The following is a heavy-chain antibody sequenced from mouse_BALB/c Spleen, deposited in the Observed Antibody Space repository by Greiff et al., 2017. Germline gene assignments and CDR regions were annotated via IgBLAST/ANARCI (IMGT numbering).Heavy chain of an antibody. Sequence: VQVVESGPGLVAPSQSLSITCTVSGFSLTSYGVHWVRQPPGKGLEWLGVIWAGGSTNYNSALMSRLSISKDNSKSQVFLKMNSLQTDDTAMYYCARDRAGAATFAYWGQGTLVTVSA. CDR3: ARDRAGAATFAY. D-gene: IGHD1-2*01. V-gene: IGHV2-9*02. CDR2: IWAGGST. J-gene: IGHJ3*01. CDR1: GFSLTSYG.